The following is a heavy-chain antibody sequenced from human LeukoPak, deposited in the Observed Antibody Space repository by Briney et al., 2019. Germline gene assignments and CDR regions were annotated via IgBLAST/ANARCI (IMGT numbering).Heavy chain of an antibody. J-gene: IGHJ4*02. CDR3: ARRAGAYSHPYDY. Sequence: GGSLRLSCAASGFTFGSYEMNWVRQAPGKGLEWVSYISSSGSTIYYADSVKGRFTISRDNAKSSLYLQMNSLRAEDTAVYYCARRAGAYSHPYDYWGQGTLVTVSS. D-gene: IGHD4/OR15-4a*01. CDR2: ISSSGSTI. CDR1: GFTFGSYE. V-gene: IGHV3-48*03.